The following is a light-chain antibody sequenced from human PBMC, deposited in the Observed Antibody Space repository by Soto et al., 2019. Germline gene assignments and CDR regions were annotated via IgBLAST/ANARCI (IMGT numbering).Light chain of an antibody. CDR2: SNK. J-gene: IGLJ1*01. CDR3: AAWEDSLNGFV. V-gene: IGLV1-44*01. Sequence: QSVLTQPPSAYGTPGQRVTISCSGSSSNIGSNTVNWYQQLPGTAPKLLIYSNKHRPSGVPDRFSGSKSGTSDSLAISGLQSEDEADYYCAAWEDSLNGFVFATGTKLTVL. CDR1: SSNIGSNT.